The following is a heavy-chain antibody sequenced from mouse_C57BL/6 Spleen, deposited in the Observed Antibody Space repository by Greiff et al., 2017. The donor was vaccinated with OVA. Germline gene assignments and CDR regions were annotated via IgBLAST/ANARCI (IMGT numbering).Heavy chain of an antibody. D-gene: IGHD2-4*01. CDR1: GFSLTSYG. J-gene: IGHJ1*03. V-gene: IGHV2-6-1*01. Sequence: QVQLKESGPGLVAPSQSLSITCTVSGFSLTSYGVHWVRQPPGKGLEWLVVIWSDGSTTYNSALKSRLSISKDNSKSQVFLKMNSLQTDDTAMYYCARHRGDYDDWYVDVWGTGTTVTVSS. CDR2: IWSDGST. CDR3: ARHRGDYDDWYVDV.